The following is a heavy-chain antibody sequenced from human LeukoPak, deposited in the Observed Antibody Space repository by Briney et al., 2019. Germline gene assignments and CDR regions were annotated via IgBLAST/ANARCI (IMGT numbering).Heavy chain of an antibody. V-gene: IGHV4-59*08. D-gene: IGHD3-22*01. CDR2: IYYSGST. CDR1: GGSISGYY. J-gene: IGHJ3*02. CDR3: ARPKDYYDRLGAFDI. Sequence: PSETLSLTCTVSGGSISGYYWSWIRQPPGKGLEWIGYIYYSGSTNYNPSLKSRVTISVDTSKNQFSLKLSSVTAADTAVYYCARPKDYYDRLGAFDIWGQGTMVTVSS.